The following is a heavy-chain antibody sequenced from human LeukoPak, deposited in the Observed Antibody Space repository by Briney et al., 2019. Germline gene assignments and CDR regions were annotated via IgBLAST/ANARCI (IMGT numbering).Heavy chain of an antibody. V-gene: IGHV1-46*01. CDR2: INPSDGST. CDR3: ARDGSGEWRKHDFWSGYDY. D-gene: IGHD3-3*01. J-gene: IGHJ4*02. CDR1: GYTFTRFY. Sequence: ASVKVSCKASGYTFTRFYIHWVRQAPGQGLEWMGIINPSDGSTSYAQKFQGRVTMTRDTSTSTVYMELSSLRSEDTAVYYCARDGSGEWRKHDFWSGYDYWGQGTLVTVSS.